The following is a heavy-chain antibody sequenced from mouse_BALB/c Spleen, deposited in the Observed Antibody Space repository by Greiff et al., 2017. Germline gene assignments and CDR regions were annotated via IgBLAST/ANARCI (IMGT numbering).Heavy chain of an antibody. J-gene: IGHJ3*01. CDR2: IWAGGST. V-gene: IGHV2-9*02. Sequence: QVQLKESGPGLVAPSQSLSITCTVSGFSLTSYGVHWVRQPPGKGLEWLGVIWAGGSTNYNSALMSRLSISKDNSKSQVFLKMNSLQTDDTAMYYCARDRARAGAWFAYWGQGTLVTVSA. D-gene: IGHD3-1*01. CDR1: GFSLTSYG. CDR3: ARDRARAGAWFAY.